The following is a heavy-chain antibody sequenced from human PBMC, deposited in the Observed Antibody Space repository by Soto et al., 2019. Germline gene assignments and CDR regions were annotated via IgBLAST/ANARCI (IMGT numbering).Heavy chain of an antibody. CDR1: GGSISSYY. J-gene: IGHJ5*02. D-gene: IGHD6-19*01. V-gene: IGHV4-59*01. CDR2: IYYSGST. Sequence: SETLSLTCTVAGGSISSYYWSWIRQPPGKGLEWIGYIYYSGSTNYNPSLKSRVTISVDTSKNQFSLKLSSVTAADTAVYYCARSYSSGWYRFDPWGQGTLVTVSS. CDR3: ARSYSSGWYRFDP.